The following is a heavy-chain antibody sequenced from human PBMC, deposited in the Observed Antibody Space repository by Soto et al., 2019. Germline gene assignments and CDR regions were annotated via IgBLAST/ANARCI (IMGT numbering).Heavy chain of an antibody. CDR1: GYTVLDFY. CDR2: INPSGGGT. J-gene: IGHJ6*02. V-gene: IGHV1-46*01. Sequence: VQLVQSGTEVKKPGASVKVSCKASGYTVLDFYIHWVRQAPGQGLEWMGFINPSGGGTTYAQQFQGRLTMTRDTSTSTVYMELISLTSEDTAIYYCARGGSSPVFCYYCGLDVWGQGTTVTVSS. D-gene: IGHD6-13*01. CDR3: ARGGSSPVFCYYCGLDV.